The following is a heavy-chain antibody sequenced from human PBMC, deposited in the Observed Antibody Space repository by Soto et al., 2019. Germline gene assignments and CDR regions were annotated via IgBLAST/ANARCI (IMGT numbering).Heavy chain of an antibody. V-gene: IGHV4-34*01. Sequence: SETLSLTCAVYAGSFSGYYWSWIRQPPGKGLEWIGEINHSGSTNYNPSLKSRVTISVDTSKNQFSLKLSYVTAADTAVYYCARELRHQGSWRYYYYGMDVWGQGTTVTVS. CDR2: INHSGST. CDR1: AGSFSGYY. J-gene: IGHJ6*01. CDR3: ARELRHQGSWRYYYYGMDV. D-gene: IGHD6-13*01.